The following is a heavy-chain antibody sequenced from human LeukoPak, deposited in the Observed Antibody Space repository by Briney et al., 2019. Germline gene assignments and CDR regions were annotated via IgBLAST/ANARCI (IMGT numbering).Heavy chain of an antibody. D-gene: IGHD2-2*03. CDR3: ARESSVTAMDIGSY. V-gene: IGHV1-46*01. CDR1: GYTFTTYY. J-gene: IGHJ4*02. Sequence: ASVKVSCKASGYTFTTYYMHWVRQAPGQGLEWMGIINCSGGSTIYAQKFQGRVTMTRDTSTRTVYMEPSSLRSEDTAVYYCARESSVTAMDIGSYWGQGTLVTVSS. CDR2: INCSGGST.